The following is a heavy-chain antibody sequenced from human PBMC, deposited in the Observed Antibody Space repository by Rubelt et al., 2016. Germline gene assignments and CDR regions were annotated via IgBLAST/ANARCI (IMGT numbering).Heavy chain of an antibody. D-gene: IGHD5-18*01. Sequence: QVQLQQWGAGLLKPSETLSLTCAVYGGSISSSSYYWGWIRQPPGKGLEWIGSIYYSGSTYYNPSLKSRVTISVDTSKNQFSLKLSSVTAADTAVYYCARQVTASADYWGQGTLVTVSS. CDR3: ARQVTASADY. J-gene: IGHJ4*02. V-gene: IGHV4-39*01. CDR2: IYYSGST. CDR1: GGSISSSSYY.